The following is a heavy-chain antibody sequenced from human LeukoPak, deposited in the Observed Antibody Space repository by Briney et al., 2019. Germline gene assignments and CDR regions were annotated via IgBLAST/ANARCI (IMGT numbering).Heavy chain of an antibody. Sequence: GGSLRLSCAASGFTFSSYDMHWVRQAPGKGLDWVAFIRYDESNKYSADSVKGRFTISRDNSKNTLYLQMNSLRPEDTAVYYCARVGGIYDYVWGSYRHDPFDIWGQGTMVTVSS. CDR3: ARVGGIYDYVWGSYRHDPFDI. D-gene: IGHD3-16*02. J-gene: IGHJ3*02. CDR2: IRYDESNK. V-gene: IGHV3-30*02. CDR1: GFTFSSYD.